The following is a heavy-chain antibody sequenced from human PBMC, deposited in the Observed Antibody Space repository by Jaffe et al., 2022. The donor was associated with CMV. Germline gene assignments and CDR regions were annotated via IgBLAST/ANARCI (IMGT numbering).Heavy chain of an antibody. CDR1: GGTFSSYA. CDR2: IIPIFGTA. D-gene: IGHD2-2*01. V-gene: IGHV1-69*01. Sequence: QVQLVQSGAEVKKPGSSVKVSCKASGGTFSSYAISWVRQAPGQGLEWMGGIIPIFGTANYAQKFQGRVTITADESTSTAYMELSSLRSEDTAVYYCARGGPDIVVVPAALTGHYYYYYGMDVWGQGTTVTVSS. CDR3: ARGGPDIVVVPAALTGHYYYYYGMDV. J-gene: IGHJ6*02.